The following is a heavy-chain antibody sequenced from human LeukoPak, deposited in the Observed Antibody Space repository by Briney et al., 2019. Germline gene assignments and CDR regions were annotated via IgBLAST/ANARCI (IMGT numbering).Heavy chain of an antibody. V-gene: IGHV1-24*01. CDR3: ATGWAQYVYFDY. Sequence: ASVKVSCKASGYTFTSYYMHWVRQAPGKGLEWMGGFDPEDGETIYAQKFQGRVTMTEDTSTDTAYMELSSLRSEDTAVYYCATGWAQYVYFDYWGQGTLVTVSS. D-gene: IGHD3-16*01. CDR2: FDPEDGET. J-gene: IGHJ4*02. CDR1: GYTFTSYY.